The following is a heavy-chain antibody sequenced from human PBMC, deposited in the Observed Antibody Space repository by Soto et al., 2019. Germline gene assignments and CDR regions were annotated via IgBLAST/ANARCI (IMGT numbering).Heavy chain of an antibody. CDR2: IYPGDSDV. D-gene: IGHD3-3*01. Sequence: GESLKISCKGSGYRFTNYWIGWVRQMPGKGLEWMGIIYPGDSDVKYSPSFQGHVTISADKSINTAYLQWSSLKASDTAMYYCARGPRFHDFWSGPPRPYYYYGMDVWGQGTTVTVSS. CDR1: GYRFTNYW. V-gene: IGHV5-51*01. J-gene: IGHJ6*02. CDR3: ARGPRFHDFWSGPPRPYYYYGMDV.